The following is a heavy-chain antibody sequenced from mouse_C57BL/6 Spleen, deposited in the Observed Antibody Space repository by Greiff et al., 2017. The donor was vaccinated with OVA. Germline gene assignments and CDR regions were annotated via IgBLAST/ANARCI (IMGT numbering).Heavy chain of an antibody. CDR1: GYAFSSYW. V-gene: IGHV1-80*01. J-gene: IGHJ1*03. D-gene: IGHD1-1*01. Sequence: VKLQQSGAELVKPGASVKISCKASGYAFSSYWMNCVKQRPGKGLEWIGQIYPGDGDTNYNGKFKGKATLTADKSSSTAYMQLSSLTSEDSAVYFCARDDYGSSYWYFDVWGTGTTVTVSS. CDR3: ARDDYGSSYWYFDV. CDR2: IYPGDGDT.